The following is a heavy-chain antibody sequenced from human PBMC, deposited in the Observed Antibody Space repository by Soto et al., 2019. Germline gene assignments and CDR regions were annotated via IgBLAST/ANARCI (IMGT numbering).Heavy chain of an antibody. Sequence: PSQTLSLTCTVYGRSISSYYSRWIRQPPGKGLEWIGDIYYSGSTNYNPSLKSRVTISVDTSKNQFSLKLSSVTAADTAVYYCARGVYCSGGNCYSVPYYYGMDVSGQGTTVTVS. CDR1: GRSISSYY. CDR3: ARGVYCSGGNCYSVPYYYGMDV. V-gene: IGHV4-59*01. J-gene: IGHJ6*02. CDR2: IYYSGST. D-gene: IGHD2-15*01.